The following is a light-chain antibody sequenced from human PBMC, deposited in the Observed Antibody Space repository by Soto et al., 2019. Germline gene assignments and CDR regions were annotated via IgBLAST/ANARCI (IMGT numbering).Light chain of an antibody. CDR3: QQYENWPPWT. CDR1: QSVNSN. CDR2: GAS. J-gene: IGKJ1*01. V-gene: IGKV3-15*01. Sequence: EIVMTQSPATLYLSPGERATLSCRASQSVNSNLAWYQQKPGQSPRLLIHGASTRSTRIPARFSGSGSGTEFALTISSRQSEEFAVYYCQQYENWPPWTFGQGTKGVI.